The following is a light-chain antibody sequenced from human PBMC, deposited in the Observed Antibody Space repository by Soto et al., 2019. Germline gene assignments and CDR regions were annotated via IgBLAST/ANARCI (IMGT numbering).Light chain of an antibody. CDR1: SSNIGAGCD. J-gene: IGLJ1*01. CDR3: QSFDISLSGYV. CDR2: ANN. Sequence: QSVLTQPPSVSGAPGQTVTISCTGTSSNIGAGCDVHWYRQLPGTAPKLLIYANNNRPAGVPDRFSASKSGTSASLAITGLQAEDEADYYCQSFDISLSGYVFATGTQLTVL. V-gene: IGLV1-40*01.